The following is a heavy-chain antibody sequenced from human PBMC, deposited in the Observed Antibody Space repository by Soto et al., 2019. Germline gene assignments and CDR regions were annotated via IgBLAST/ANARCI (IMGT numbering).Heavy chain of an antibody. D-gene: IGHD2-15*01. Sequence: PGESLKISCKGSGYSFTSYWIGWVRQMPGKGVEWMGIIYPGDSDTRYSPSSHGQATLSADKSISTAYLQWSSLKASDSAMYYCPRQYRYCSGGSCYPVSSRDGMDVWGQGTTVTVSS. CDR1: GYSFTSYW. V-gene: IGHV5-51*01. CDR2: IYPGDSDT. J-gene: IGHJ6*02. CDR3: PRQYRYCSGGSCYPVSSRDGMDV.